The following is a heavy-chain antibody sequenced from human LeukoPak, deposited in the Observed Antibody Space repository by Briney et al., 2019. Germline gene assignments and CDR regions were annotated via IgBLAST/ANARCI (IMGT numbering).Heavy chain of an antibody. J-gene: IGHJ6*02. Sequence: GGSLRLSCAASGFTFNYAWMSWVRQVPGRGLEWVGQTVSEIDGGTTDYAAPVKGRFTISRDDSKSTLYLQMNSLKIEDTAVYYCTTDEDWNYARKDVWGQGATVIVSS. CDR1: GFTFNYAW. V-gene: IGHV3-15*04. CDR2: TVSEIDGGTT. D-gene: IGHD1-7*01. CDR3: TTDEDWNYARKDV.